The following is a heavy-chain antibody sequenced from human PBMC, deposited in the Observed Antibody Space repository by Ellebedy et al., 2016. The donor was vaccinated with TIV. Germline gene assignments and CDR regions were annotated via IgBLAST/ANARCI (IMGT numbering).Heavy chain of an antibody. CDR2: INHSGST. CDR1: GGSFSGYY. J-gene: IGHJ4*02. CDR3: ARHRSSSWYAN. V-gene: IGHV4-34*01. Sequence: MPSETLSLTCAVYGGSFSGYYWSWIRQPPGKGLEWIGEINHSGSTNYNPSLKSRVTISVDTSKNQFYLKLSSVTAADTAVYYCARHRSSSWYANWGQGTLVTVSS. D-gene: IGHD6-13*01.